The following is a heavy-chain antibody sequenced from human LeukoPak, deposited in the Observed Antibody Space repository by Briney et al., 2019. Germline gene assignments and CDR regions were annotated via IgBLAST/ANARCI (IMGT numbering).Heavy chain of an antibody. D-gene: IGHD5-12*01. Sequence: GGSLRLSCAASGFTFSSYSMNWVRQAPGKGLEWVSSISSSSSYIYYADSVKGRFTISRDNAKNSLYLQMNSLRAEDTAVYYCARESIGTTPRYSGYDYRGGYPWWGQGTLVTVSS. J-gene: IGHJ4*02. CDR3: ARESIGTTPRYSGYDYRGGYPW. V-gene: IGHV3-21*04. CDR2: ISSSSSYI. CDR1: GFTFSSYS.